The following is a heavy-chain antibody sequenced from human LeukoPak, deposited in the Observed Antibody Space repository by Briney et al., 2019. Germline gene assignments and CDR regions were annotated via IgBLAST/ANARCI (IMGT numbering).Heavy chain of an antibody. CDR3: AKDGDGSGSTDPDNWFDL. J-gene: IGHJ5*02. CDR2: ISGSGGST. Sequence: GGSLRLSCAASGFTFSSYAMSWVRQARGKGLEWVSAISGSGGSTYYGDSVKGRFTISRDNSKNTLYLQMNSLRAEDTAVYYCAKDGDGSGSTDPDNWFDLWGQGTLVTVSS. D-gene: IGHD3-10*01. CDR1: GFTFSSYA. V-gene: IGHV3-23*01.